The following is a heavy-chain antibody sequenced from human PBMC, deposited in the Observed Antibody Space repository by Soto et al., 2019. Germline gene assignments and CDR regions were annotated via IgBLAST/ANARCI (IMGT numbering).Heavy chain of an antibody. D-gene: IGHD5-12*01. Sequence: QVQLQESGPGLVKPSETLSLTCTVSGGSISSSSYCWGGIRQPLGWGLEWCGRIHYSGSNYYNPSLHRQDTKAIDTSNNQSSLKPAYVTAGGTAVYDSARQGDIGGYEFGYWGQGTLVTVSS. CDR1: GGSISSSSYC. CDR2: IHYSGSN. J-gene: IGHJ4*02. CDR3: ARQGDIGGYEFGY. V-gene: IGHV4-39*01.